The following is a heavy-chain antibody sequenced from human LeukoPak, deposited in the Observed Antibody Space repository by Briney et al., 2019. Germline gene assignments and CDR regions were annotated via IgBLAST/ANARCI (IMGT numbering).Heavy chain of an antibody. V-gene: IGHV3-30-3*01. CDR2: ISYDGSNK. CDR3: ARDPNDIVVVPAATIYYYYYMDV. CDR1: GFTFSSYA. D-gene: IGHD2-2*01. Sequence: GGSLRLSCTASGFTFSSYAMHWVRQAPGKGLEWVAVISYDGSNKYYADSVKGRFTISRDNSKNTLYLQMNSLRAEDTAVYYCARDPNDIVVVPAATIYYYYYMDVWGKGTTVTVSS. J-gene: IGHJ6*03.